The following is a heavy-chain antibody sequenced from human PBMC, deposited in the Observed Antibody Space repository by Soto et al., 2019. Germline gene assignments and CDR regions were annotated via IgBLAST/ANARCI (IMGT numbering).Heavy chain of an antibody. Sequence: PSDTLSLTCTVSGGSISSGGYYWSWIRQHPGKGLEWIGYIYYSGSTYYNPSLKSRVTISVDTSKNQFSLKLSSVTAADTAVYYCAREYSGSYSQDYGMDVWGQGTTVTVSS. CDR2: IYYSGST. J-gene: IGHJ6*02. V-gene: IGHV4-31*03. CDR3: AREYSGSYSQDYGMDV. D-gene: IGHD1-26*01. CDR1: GGSISSGGYY.